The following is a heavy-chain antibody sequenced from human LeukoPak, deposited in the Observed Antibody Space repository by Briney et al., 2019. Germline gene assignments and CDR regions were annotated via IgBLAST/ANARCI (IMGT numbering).Heavy chain of an antibody. CDR1: GFCFSTYS. V-gene: IGHV3-48*04. D-gene: IGHD1-14*01. CDR3: ATDSPGTAAFDY. Sequence: GGSLRLSCTASGFCFSTYSMSWVRPAAGKGLEWVSYIVGSSSNIYYADSVKGRFPISRDNAKNLLYLQMDSLRAEDTAVYCCATDSPGTAAFDYWGQGTLVTVSS. CDR2: IVGSSSNI. J-gene: IGHJ4*02.